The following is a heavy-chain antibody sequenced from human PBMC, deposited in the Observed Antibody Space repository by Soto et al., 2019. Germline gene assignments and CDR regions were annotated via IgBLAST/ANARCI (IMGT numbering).Heavy chain of an antibody. CDR2: ISYDGINK. CDR3: VQARGPFGDGRERGDY. V-gene: IGHV3-30*18. Sequence: QVQLVESGGAVVQPGRSLRLSCAASGFIFSSCGMHWVRQAPGKGLEWVAVISYDGINKYYGDSVKGRFAISRDNSKNTLYLQMTSLSADDTAVYYCVQARGPFGDGRERGDYWGQGTLVAVSS. D-gene: IGHD3-16*01. J-gene: IGHJ4*02. CDR1: GFIFSSCG.